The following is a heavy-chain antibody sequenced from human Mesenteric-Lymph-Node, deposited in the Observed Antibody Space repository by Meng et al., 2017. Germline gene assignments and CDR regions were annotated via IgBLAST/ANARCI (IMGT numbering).Heavy chain of an antibody. V-gene: IGHV3-15*01. CDR1: GFTFSNYE. CDR3: TTEHYNHGLNF. J-gene: IGHJ4*02. CDR2: IKSNVDGGTT. D-gene: IGHD5-24*01. Sequence: GGSLRLSCAASGFTFSNYEMNWVRQAPGKGLEWVGRIKSNVDGGTTDYVEPVKGRFTISRDDSRNTLYLQMNSLRTEDTAVYYCTTEHYNHGLNFWGQGTLVTVSS.